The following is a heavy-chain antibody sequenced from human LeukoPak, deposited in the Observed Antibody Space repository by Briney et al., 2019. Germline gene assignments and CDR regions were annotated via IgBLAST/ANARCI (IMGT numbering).Heavy chain of an antibody. D-gene: IGHD1-26*01. V-gene: IGHV3-74*01. CDR3: SKDLGL. Sequence: GGSLRLSCAASGFTFSSYSMYWVRQAPGKGPVWVSRINPDGTYIDYADSVKGRFTISRDDAKNTLYLQMNSLRADDTALYYCSKDLGLWGQGTLVTVSS. CDR1: GFTFSSYS. J-gene: IGHJ4*02. CDR2: INPDGTYI.